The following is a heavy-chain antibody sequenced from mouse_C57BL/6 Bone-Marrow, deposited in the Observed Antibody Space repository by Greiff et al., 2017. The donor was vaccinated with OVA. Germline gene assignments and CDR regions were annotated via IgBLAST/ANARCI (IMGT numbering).Heavy chain of an antibody. V-gene: IGHV1-59*01. D-gene: IGHD3-1*01. CDR3: AVGGEASFAY. J-gene: IGHJ3*01. CDR2: IDPSDSYT. CDR1: GYTFTSYW. Sequence: QVQLKQPGAELVRPGTSVKLSCKASGYTFTSYWMHWVKQRPGQGLEWIGVIDPSDSYTNYNQKFKGKATLTVDTSSSTAYMQLSSLTSEDSAVYYCAVGGEASFAYWGQGTLVTVSA.